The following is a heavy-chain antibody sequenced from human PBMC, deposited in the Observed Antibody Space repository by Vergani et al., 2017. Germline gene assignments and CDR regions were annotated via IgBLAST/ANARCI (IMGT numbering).Heavy chain of an antibody. D-gene: IGHD3-16*02. J-gene: IGHJ4*02. Sequence: EVQLVESGGGLVKPGGSLRLSCAASGFTFSSYSMNWVRQAPGKGLEWVSSISSSGSTIYYADSVKGRFTISRDNAKNSLYLQMNSLRAEDTAVYYCAREGHVWGSYRWDPFDYWGQGTLVTVSS. CDR2: ISSSGSTI. CDR3: AREGHVWGSYRWDPFDY. CDR1: GFTFSSYS. V-gene: IGHV3-21*01.